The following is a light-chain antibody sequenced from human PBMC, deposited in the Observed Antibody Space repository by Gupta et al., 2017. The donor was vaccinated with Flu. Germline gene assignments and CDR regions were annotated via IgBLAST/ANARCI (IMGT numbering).Light chain of an antibody. Sequence: QSVLTQPPSVSEAPRQRVTISCSGSSSNIGNNAVNWYQHLPGKAPKLLIYYDDLLSSGVSDRFSGSKSATSASLAISGLQSEDEADYYCAAWDDSLNAWVFGGGTKLTVL. V-gene: IGLV1-36*01. CDR2: YDD. J-gene: IGLJ3*02. CDR1: SSNIGNNA. CDR3: AAWDDSLNAWV.